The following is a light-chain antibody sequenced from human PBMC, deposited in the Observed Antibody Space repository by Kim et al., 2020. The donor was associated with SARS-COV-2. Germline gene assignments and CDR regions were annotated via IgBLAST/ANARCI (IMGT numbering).Light chain of an antibody. CDR1: SSDVGAYKY. CDR2: DVS. V-gene: IGLV2-14*04. CDR3: SSYARSRSYV. Sequence: GQSVTISCTGTSSDVGAYKYVSWYQQHPGKAPELMIFDVSERPSGISNRFSGSKSGYTASLSISGLQAEDEADYYCSSYARSRSYVFGTGTKVTVL. J-gene: IGLJ1*01.